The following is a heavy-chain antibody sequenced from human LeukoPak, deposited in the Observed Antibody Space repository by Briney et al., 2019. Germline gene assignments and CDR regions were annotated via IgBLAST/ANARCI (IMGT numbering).Heavy chain of an antibody. J-gene: IGHJ4*02. D-gene: IGHD5-12*01. V-gene: IGHV1-69*13. CDR1: GGTFSSYA. CDR2: IIPIFGTA. CDR3: ASISGYDSRSSDY. Sequence: SVKVSCKASGGTFSSYAISWVRQAPGQGLEWMGGIIPIFGTANYAQKLQGRVTITADESTSTAYMELSSLRSEDTAVYYCASISGYDSRSSDYWGQGTLVTVSS.